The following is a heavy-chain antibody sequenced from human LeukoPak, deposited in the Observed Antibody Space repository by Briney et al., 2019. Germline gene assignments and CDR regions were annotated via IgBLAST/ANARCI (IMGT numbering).Heavy chain of an antibody. J-gene: IGHJ4*02. V-gene: IGHV3-43*02. CDR2: ISGDGATT. D-gene: IGHD6-19*01. Sequence: PGGSLRFSCAASGFTFDDYAMHWARQAPGKGLEWVSLISGDGATTYYADSVKGRFTISRDNSKNSLYLQMNSLRTEDTALYYCAKGAQWLVHFWGQGTLVTVSS. CDR1: GFTFDDYA. CDR3: AKGAQWLVHF.